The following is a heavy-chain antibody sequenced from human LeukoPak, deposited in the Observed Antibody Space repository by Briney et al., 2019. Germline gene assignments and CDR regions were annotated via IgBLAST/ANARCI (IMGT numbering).Heavy chain of an antibody. V-gene: IGHV3-23*01. CDR3: AKPGPAYDSSGYFNY. D-gene: IGHD3-22*01. J-gene: IGHJ4*02. CDR1: GFTFSSYA. CDR2: ISGSGDST. Sequence: GGSLRLSCAASGFTFSSYAMYWVRQAPGKGLEWVSAISGSGDSTYYADSVKGRFTISRDNSKNTLYLQMNSLRADDTAVYYCAKPGPAYDSSGYFNYWGQGTLVTVSP.